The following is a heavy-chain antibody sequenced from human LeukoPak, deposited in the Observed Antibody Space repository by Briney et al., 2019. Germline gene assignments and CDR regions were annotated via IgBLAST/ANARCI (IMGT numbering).Heavy chain of an antibody. J-gene: IGHJ5*02. D-gene: IGHD3-10*01. Sequence: ASVKVSCKASGYTFTSYAMNWARQAPGQGLEWMGWINTNTGNPTYAQGFTGRFVFSLDTSVSTAYLQISSLKAEDTAVYYRARDGGLLWSLAPNWFDPWGQGTLVTVSS. V-gene: IGHV7-4-1*02. CDR1: GYTFTSYA. CDR2: INTNTGNP. CDR3: ARDGGLLWSLAPNWFDP.